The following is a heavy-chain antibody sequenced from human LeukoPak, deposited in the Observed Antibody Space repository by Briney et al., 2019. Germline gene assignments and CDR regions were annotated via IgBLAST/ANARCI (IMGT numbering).Heavy chain of an antibody. CDR3: ARDGGKGGDY. CDR1: VFTVSSNY. V-gene: IGHV3-53*01. D-gene: IGHD2-15*01. J-gene: IGHJ4*02. Sequence: GGSLRLSCAASVFTVSSNYMSWVRQAPGKGLECVSVIYSGGSTYYADSVKGRFTISRDNSKNTLYLQMNSLRAEDTAVYYCARDGGKGGDYWGQGTLVTVSS. CDR2: IYSGGST.